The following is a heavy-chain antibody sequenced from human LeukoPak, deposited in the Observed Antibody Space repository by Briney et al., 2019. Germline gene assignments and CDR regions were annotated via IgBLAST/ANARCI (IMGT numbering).Heavy chain of an antibody. V-gene: IGHV3-23*01. CDR1: GITLSNYG. D-gene: IGHD3-16*02. J-gene: IGHJ4*02. CDR2: ISGSAGGT. Sequence: GGSLRLSCAVSGITLSNYGMSWVRQAPGKGLEWVAGISGSAGGTNYADSVKGCFTISRDNSKNTLFLQMDRLRAEDTAVYFCAKRGVVVRVFLVGFHKEAYYFDSWGQGALVTVSS. CDR3: AKRGVVVRVFLVGFHKEAYYFDS.